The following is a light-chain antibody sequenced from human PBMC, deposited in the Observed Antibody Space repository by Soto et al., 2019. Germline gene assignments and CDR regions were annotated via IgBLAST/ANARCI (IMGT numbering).Light chain of an antibody. V-gene: IGLV2-14*01. J-gene: IGLJ1*01. CDR2: DVS. Sequence: QSVLTPPASLSGSPGQSITISCTGTRSVVGGYNYVSWYQQHPGKAPKLMIYDVSNRPSGVSNRFSGSKSGNTASLTISGLQAEDEADYYCSSYTSSSTRVFGTGTKVTVL. CDR3: SSYTSSSTRV. CDR1: RSVVGGYNY.